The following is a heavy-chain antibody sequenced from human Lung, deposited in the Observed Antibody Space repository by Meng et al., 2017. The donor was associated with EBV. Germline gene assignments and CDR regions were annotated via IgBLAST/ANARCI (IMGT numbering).Heavy chain of an antibody. J-gene: IGHJ4*02. Sequence: HARRQPWGAGLLKPAEALSLRCAFSGGSFRGYYWSWIRQSPERGLEWIGEINHSGHSNYNPSLKSRVTISVDTSKNQFSLNLSSVTAADTAVYYCARGRQIGWQGGDFAYWSQGTLVTVSS. CDR2: INHSGHS. V-gene: IGHV4-34*02. CDR1: GGSFRGYY. CDR3: ARGRQIGWQGGDFAY. D-gene: IGHD2-15*01.